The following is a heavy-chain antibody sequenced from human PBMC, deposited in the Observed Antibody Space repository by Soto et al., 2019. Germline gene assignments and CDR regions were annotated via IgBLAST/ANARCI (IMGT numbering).Heavy chain of an antibody. CDR3: ARGKKGGPMVRGHGMDV. Sequence: SETLSLTCAVYGGSFSGYYWSWIRQPPGKGLEWIGEINHSGSTNYNPSLKSRVTISVDTSKNQFSLKLSSVTAADTAVYYCARGKKGGPMVRGHGMDVWGQGTTVTVSS. CDR2: INHSGST. J-gene: IGHJ6*02. D-gene: IGHD3-10*01. CDR1: GGSFSGYY. V-gene: IGHV4-34*01.